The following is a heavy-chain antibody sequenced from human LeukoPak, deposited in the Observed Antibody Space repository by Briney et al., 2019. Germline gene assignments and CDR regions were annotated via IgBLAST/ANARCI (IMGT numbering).Heavy chain of an antibody. CDR2: ISAYNGNT. V-gene: IGHV1-18*01. CDR3: ARDGQGDYYYYYYGMDV. J-gene: IGHJ6*02. Sequence: ASVKVSCKASGYTFTSYGISWVRQAPGQGLEWMGWISAYNGNTNYAQKLQGRVTMTTDTSTSTAYMELRSLRSDDTAVYYCARDGQGDYYYYYYGMDVWGQGTTVTVSS. CDR1: GYTFTSYG. D-gene: IGHD4-17*01.